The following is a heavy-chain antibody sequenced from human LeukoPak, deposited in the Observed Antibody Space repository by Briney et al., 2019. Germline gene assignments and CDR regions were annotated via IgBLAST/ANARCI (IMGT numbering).Heavy chain of an antibody. CDR1: GFVFSSYW. J-gene: IGHJ4*02. Sequence: PGGSLRLSCAASGFVFSSYWMHWVRQASGKGLVWVSRIYTDGSYTNYADSVKGRFTISRDNAKNTLSLHMNSLRAEDMAVYYCARGDDKSLDHWGQGTLVTVSS. CDR3: ARGDDKSLDH. V-gene: IGHV3-74*01. D-gene: IGHD3-22*01. CDR2: IYTDGSYT.